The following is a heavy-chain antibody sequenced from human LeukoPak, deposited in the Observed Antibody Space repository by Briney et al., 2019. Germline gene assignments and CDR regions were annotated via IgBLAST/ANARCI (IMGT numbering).Heavy chain of an antibody. CDR2: IGWNSGSI. J-gene: IGHJ4*02. V-gene: IGHV3-9*01. D-gene: IGHD6-13*01. CDR1: GFTFDDYA. CDR3: AKDMRAAGATSNFDY. Sequence: GGSLRLSCAASGFTFDDYAMHWVRQAPGKGLEWVSGIGWNSGSIGYADSVKGRFTISRDNAKNSLYLQMNSLRAEDTALYYCAKDMRAAGATSNFDYWGQGTLVTVSS.